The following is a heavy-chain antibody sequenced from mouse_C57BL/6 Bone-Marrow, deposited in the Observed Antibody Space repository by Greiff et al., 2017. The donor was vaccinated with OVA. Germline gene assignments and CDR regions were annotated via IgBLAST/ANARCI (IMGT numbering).Heavy chain of an antibody. V-gene: IGHV1-69*01. D-gene: IGHD1-1*01. CDR2: IDPSDSYT. J-gene: IGHJ1*03. Sequence: VQLQQPGAELVMPGASVKLSCKASGYTFTSYWMHWVKQRPGQGLEWIGEIDPSDSYTNYNHKFKGKSTLTVDKSSSTAYMQLSSLTSEDSAVYYCARGITTVVAEDYWYFDVWGTGTTVTVSS. CDR3: ARGITTVVAEDYWYFDV. CDR1: GYTFTSYW.